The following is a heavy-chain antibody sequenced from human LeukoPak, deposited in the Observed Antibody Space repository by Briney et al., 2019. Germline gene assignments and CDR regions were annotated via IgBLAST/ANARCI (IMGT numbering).Heavy chain of an antibody. Sequence: GGSLRLSCAASGFTFSSYAMHWVRQAPGKGLEWVAVISYDGSNKYYADSVKGRFTISGDNSKNTLYLQMNSLRAEDTAVYYCARVPVSGSYYYYYMDVWGKGTTVTVSS. CDR1: GFTFSSYA. CDR3: ARVPVSGSYYYYYMDV. D-gene: IGHD1-26*01. V-gene: IGHV3-30*04. J-gene: IGHJ6*03. CDR2: ISYDGSNK.